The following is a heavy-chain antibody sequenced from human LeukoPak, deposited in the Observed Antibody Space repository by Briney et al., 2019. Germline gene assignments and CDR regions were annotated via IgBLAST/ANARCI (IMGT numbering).Heavy chain of an antibody. CDR1: GGTFSSYA. D-gene: IGHD3-22*01. CDR3: ARDMGYYDSSGSFSLDI. V-gene: IGHV1-69*05. Sequence: ASVKVSCKASGGTFSSYAISWVRQAPGQGLEWMGRIIPIFGTANCAQKFQGRVTITTDESTSTAYMELSSLRSEDTAVYYCARDMGYYDSSGSFSLDIWGQGTMVTVSS. J-gene: IGHJ3*02. CDR2: IIPIFGTA.